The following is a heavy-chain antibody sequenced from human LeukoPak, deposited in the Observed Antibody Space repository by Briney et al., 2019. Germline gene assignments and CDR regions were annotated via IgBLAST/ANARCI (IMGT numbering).Heavy chain of an antibody. Sequence: PGESLKISCKCSVYSFSSYWIGWVRQMPGKGLEWMGIIYPGDYDTRYSPPYQGQVPISGDKTIRAAYLQWRSLKASDTAMYYCTRRGFCSGYSCFSAPFDYWGQGTLVTVSS. CDR2: IYPGDYDT. D-gene: IGHD2-15*01. V-gene: IGHV5-51*01. CDR3: TRRGFCSGYSCFSAPFDY. J-gene: IGHJ4*02. CDR1: VYSFSSYW.